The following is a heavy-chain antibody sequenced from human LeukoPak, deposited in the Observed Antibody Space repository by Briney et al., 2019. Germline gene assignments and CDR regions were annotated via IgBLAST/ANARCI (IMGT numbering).Heavy chain of an antibody. J-gene: IGHJ4*02. CDR2: IRASDGST. D-gene: IGHD4-17*01. Sequence: GGSLRLSCAASGLPLSTYGMSWVRQAPGKGLEWVSSIRASDGSTYYADSVKGRFAISRDNSKNALYLQMNSLRAEDTAVYYCAKDVYGDYGGLHYWGQGTLVTVSS. CDR3: AKDVYGDYGGLHY. V-gene: IGHV3-23*01. CDR1: GLPLSTYG.